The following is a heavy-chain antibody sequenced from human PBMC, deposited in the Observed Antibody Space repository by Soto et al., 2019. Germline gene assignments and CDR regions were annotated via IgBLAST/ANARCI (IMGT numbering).Heavy chain of an antibody. CDR1: GFSVSKSH. J-gene: IGHJ4*02. CDR3: TRDGITGATFSQSPLFGED. D-gene: IGHD1-7*01. Sequence: EVQLVESGGGLIQPGGSLRLSCAGSGFSVSKSHMSWVRQPPGKGLEYVSVIYNNGGTDYADSVKGRFTISRDSSKNTVYLQMNSLRAEDTALYYCTRDGITGATFSQSPLFGEDWGRGTLVSVSS. CDR2: IYNNGGT. V-gene: IGHV3-53*01.